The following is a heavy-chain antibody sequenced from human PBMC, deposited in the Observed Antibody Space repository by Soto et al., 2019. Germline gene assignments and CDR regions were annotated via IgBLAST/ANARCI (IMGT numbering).Heavy chain of an antibody. D-gene: IGHD3-22*01. J-gene: IGHJ4*02. CDR3: AREADFASSGYVLDY. V-gene: IGHV3-11*06. CDR1: GFAFSDYY. CDR2: ITTSSTYT. Sequence: GGSLRLSCAASGFAFSDYYMSWIRQAPGKGLEWVSYITTSSTYTYYADSVRGRFTISRDNAKNSLYLQMNSLRAEDTAVYYCAREADFASSGYVLDYWGLGTLVTVSS.